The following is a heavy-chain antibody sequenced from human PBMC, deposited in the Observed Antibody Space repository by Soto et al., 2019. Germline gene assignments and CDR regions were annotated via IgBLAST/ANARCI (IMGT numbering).Heavy chain of an antibody. J-gene: IGHJ5*02. Sequence: QVQLVQSGGDVKKPGASVKVSFKASGYTFTNYVVTWVRQAPGQGLEWMGWISAYTDNPNYAQKFQGRVTMTIDTSTTTAYMDLRSLTSDDTAVYYCARVIPGAEAWFGPWGQGTLVTVSS. D-gene: IGHD2-2*01. CDR2: ISAYTDNP. CDR1: GYTFTNYV. V-gene: IGHV1-18*01. CDR3: ARVIPGAEAWFGP.